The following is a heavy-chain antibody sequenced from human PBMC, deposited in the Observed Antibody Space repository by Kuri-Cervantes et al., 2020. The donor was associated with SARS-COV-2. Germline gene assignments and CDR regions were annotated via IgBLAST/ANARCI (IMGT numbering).Heavy chain of an antibody. CDR3: AREGYYDSSGQFYYFDY. Sequence: GESLKISCAASGFTFTNYGMHWVRQAPGKGLKWVAVISYDGGNKYYADSVKGRFTISRDNSKSTLYLQMNSLRAEDTAVYYCAREGYYDSSGQFYYFDYWGQGILVTVSS. D-gene: IGHD3-22*01. J-gene: IGHJ4*02. CDR1: GFTFTNYG. V-gene: IGHV3-30*03. CDR2: ISYDGGNK.